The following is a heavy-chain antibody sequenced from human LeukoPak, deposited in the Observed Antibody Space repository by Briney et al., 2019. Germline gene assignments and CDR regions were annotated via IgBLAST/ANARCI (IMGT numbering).Heavy chain of an antibody. CDR1: GLAFSRHA. V-gene: IGHV3-23*01. CDR2: ITSSGAST. Sequence: GGSLRLSCEASGLAFSRHAMTWVRQAPGKGLEWVSGITSSGASTSHAESVQGRFIISRDNSKNTLYLQMNSLRAEDTAVYYCATRPPSETYYGVLDYWGQGTLVTVSS. D-gene: IGHD4-17*01. J-gene: IGHJ4*02. CDR3: ATRPPSETYYGVLDY.